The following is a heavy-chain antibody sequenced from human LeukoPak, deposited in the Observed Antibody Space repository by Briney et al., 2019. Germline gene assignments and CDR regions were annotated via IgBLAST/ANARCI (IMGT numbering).Heavy chain of an antibody. CDR2: ISSSGSTI. D-gene: IGHD3-10*01. Sequence: PGGSLRLSCAASGFTFSSYEMNWVRQAPGKGLEWVSYISSSGSTIYYADSVKGRFTISRDNAKNSLYLQMNSLRAEDTAVYYCATIAREYDAFDIWGQGTMVTVSS. CDR1: GFTFSSYE. V-gene: IGHV3-48*03. J-gene: IGHJ3*02. CDR3: ATIAREYDAFDI.